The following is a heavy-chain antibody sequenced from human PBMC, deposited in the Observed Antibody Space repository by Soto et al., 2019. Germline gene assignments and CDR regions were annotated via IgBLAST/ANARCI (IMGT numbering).Heavy chain of an antibody. CDR1: GGSIISYY. Sequence: PSETLSHTCTVSGGSIISYYWSWIRQPPGKGLEWIGYIYYSGSTNYNPSLKSRVTISVDTSKNQFSLKLSSVTAADTAVYYCARRWGDAFDIWGQGTMVTVSS. J-gene: IGHJ3*02. D-gene: IGHD3-16*01. V-gene: IGHV4-59*08. CDR3: ARRWGDAFDI. CDR2: IYYSGST.